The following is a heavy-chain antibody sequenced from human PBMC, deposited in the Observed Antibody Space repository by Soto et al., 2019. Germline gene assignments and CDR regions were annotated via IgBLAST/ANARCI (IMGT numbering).Heavy chain of an antibody. CDR2: ISYDGSNK. D-gene: IGHD5-18*01. CDR1: GFTFSSYA. CDR3: ARDRMGRGAMVYRPVYLFDY. V-gene: IGHV3-30-3*01. J-gene: IGHJ4*02. Sequence: QVQLVESGGGVVQPGRSLRLSCAASGFTFSSYAMHWVRQAPGKGLEWVAVISYDGSNKYYADSVKGRFTISRDNSKNTLYLQMNSLRAEDTAVYYCARDRMGRGAMVYRPVYLFDYWGQGTLVTVSS.